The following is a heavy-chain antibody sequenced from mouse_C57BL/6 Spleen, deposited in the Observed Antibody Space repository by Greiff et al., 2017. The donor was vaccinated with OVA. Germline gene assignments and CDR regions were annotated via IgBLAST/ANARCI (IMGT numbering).Heavy chain of an antibody. Sequence: QVQLQQPGAELVKPGASVKLSCKASGYTFTSYWMHWVKQRPGRGLEWIGRIDPNSGGTKYNEKFKSKATLTVDKPSSTAYIQLSSLTSEDSAVYYCAREGLVCYEDYWGQGTTLTVSS. CDR1: GYTFTSYW. V-gene: IGHV1-72*01. CDR2: IDPNSGGT. J-gene: IGHJ2*01. CDR3: AREGLVCYEDY. D-gene: IGHD2-12*01.